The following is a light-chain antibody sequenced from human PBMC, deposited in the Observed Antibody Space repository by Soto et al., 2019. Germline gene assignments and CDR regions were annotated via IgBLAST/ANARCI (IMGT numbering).Light chain of an antibody. CDR3: SSYTTSTTLGV. CDR1: SSDVGTYNH. J-gene: IGLJ1*01. Sequence: QSALTQPASVSGSPGRSITISCTGTSSDVGTYNHVSWYQQHPGKAPKLMIYDVSNRPSGVSNRFSGSKSGNTASLTISGLQAEDEADYYCSSYTTSTTLGVFGTGTKVTV. V-gene: IGLV2-14*01. CDR2: DVS.